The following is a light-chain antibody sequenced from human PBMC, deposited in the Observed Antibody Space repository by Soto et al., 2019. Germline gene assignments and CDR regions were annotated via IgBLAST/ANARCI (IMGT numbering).Light chain of an antibody. V-gene: IGLV2-23*01. CDR2: EGS. J-gene: IGLJ1*01. Sequence: QSALTQPASASGSPGQSITISCTGTSSDVGTYNLVSWYQHHPGKAPKLMIYEGSKRPSGVSNRFSGSKSGNTASLTISGLQAEDEADYYCCSYAGSSTYVFGTGTKLTVL. CDR3: CSYAGSSTYV. CDR1: SSDVGTYNL.